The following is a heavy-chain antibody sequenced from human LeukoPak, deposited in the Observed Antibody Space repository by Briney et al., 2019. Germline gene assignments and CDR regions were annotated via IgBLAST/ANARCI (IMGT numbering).Heavy chain of an antibody. V-gene: IGHV3-9*01. Sequence: GGSLRLSCAASGFTFDDYAMHWVRQAPGKGLEWVSGISWNSGSIGYADSVKGRFTISRDNAKNSLYLQMNSLRAEDTALYYCATRYCSGGSCPNYYYYYMDVWGKGTTVTVSS. CDR2: ISWNSGSI. D-gene: IGHD2-15*01. J-gene: IGHJ6*03. CDR3: ATRYCSGGSCPNYYYYYMDV. CDR1: GFTFDDYA.